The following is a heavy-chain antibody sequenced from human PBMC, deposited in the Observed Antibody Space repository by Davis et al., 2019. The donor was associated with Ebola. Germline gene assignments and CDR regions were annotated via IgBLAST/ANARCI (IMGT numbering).Heavy chain of an antibody. J-gene: IGHJ4*02. CDR2: LSPNSGNT. V-gene: IGHV1-8*01. Sequence: AASVKVSCKTSGYTFTSYDVNWVRQATGQGLEWMGWLSPNSGNTYYAQKFQGRVTMTEDTSTDTAYMELSSLRSEDTAMYYCATDPGDSGSWAFDYWGQGTLVTVSS. D-gene: IGHD1-26*01. CDR1: GYTFTSYD. CDR3: ATDPGDSGSWAFDY.